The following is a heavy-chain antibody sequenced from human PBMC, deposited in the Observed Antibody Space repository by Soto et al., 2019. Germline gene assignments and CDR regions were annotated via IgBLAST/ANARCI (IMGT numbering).Heavy chain of an antibody. CDR2: IYYSGST. Sequence: QVQLQESGPGLVKPSQTLSLTCTVSGGSISSGDYYWSWIRQHPGKGLEWIGYIYYSGSTYYNPSLKSRVTISVDKSKSQFSLKLSSVTAADTAVYYCARGRTTVIGGGLDYWGQGTLVTVSS. CDR1: GGSISSGDYY. V-gene: IGHV4-31*03. D-gene: IGHD4-4*01. CDR3: ARGRTTVIGGGLDY. J-gene: IGHJ4*02.